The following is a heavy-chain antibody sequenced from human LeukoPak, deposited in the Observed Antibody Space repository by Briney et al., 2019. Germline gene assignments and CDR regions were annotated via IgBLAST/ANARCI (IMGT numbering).Heavy chain of an antibody. D-gene: IGHD5-24*01. CDR2: IGSSGGST. CDR1: GFNFVTAA. J-gene: IGHJ3*01. Sequence: GGSLRLSCAASGFNFVTAAMTWVRQAPGKGLEWVSLIGSSGGSTYYADSVKGRFTISRDNSNHTLSLQMNSLRVEDTAIYYCVKDIQLSTWGLGTMVTVSS. CDR3: VKDIQLST. V-gene: IGHV3-23*01.